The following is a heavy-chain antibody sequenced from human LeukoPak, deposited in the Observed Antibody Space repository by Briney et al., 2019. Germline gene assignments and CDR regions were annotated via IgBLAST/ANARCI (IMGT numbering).Heavy chain of an antibody. Sequence: SETLSLTCTVSGGSISSYFWSWVRQPPGKGLESIGYIYYSGSTQYNPSLKSRVTISLDTSKNQFSLKLTSVTAADTAVYFCARHGGVVRGQGSDAFDIWGQGTMVTVSS. CDR2: IYYSGST. J-gene: IGHJ3*02. D-gene: IGHD3-10*01. V-gene: IGHV4-59*08. CDR3: ARHGGVVRGQGSDAFDI. CDR1: GGSISSYF.